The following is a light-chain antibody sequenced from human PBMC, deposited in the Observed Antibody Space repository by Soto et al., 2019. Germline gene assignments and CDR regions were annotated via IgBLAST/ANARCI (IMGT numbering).Light chain of an antibody. CDR1: SSDVGGYNY. J-gene: IGLJ1*01. V-gene: IGLV2-14*01. CDR2: DVS. Sequence: QSALTQPASVSGSPGQSITISCIGTSSDVGGYNYVSWYQQHPGKAPKLMIYDVSNRPSGVSTRFSGSKSGNMASLTISGLQAEDEADYYCSSYTSSSTLVFGTGTKLTVL. CDR3: SSYTSSSTLV.